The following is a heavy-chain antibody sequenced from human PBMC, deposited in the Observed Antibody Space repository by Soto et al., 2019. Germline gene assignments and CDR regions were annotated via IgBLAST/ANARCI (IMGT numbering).Heavy chain of an antibody. D-gene: IGHD3-10*01. J-gene: IGHJ3*02. CDR3: TTEGGSGSYYSAFDI. CDR1: GFTFSSYA. CDR2: ISGSGGST. Sequence: GGSLRLSCAASGFTFSSYAMGWVRQAPGQRLEWVSSISGSGGSTYYADSVKGRFTISRDNSKNTLYLQMNSLKTEDTAVYYCTTEGGSGSYYSAFDIWGQGTMVTVSS. V-gene: IGHV3-23*01.